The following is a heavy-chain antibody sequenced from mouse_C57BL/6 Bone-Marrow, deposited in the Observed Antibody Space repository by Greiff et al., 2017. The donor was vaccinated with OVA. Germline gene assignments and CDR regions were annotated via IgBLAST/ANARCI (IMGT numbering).Heavy chain of an antibody. Sequence: QVQLKQPGAELVKPGASVKMSCKASGYTFTSYWITWVKQRPGQGLEWIGDIYPGSGSTNYNEKFKSKATLTVDTSSSTAYMQLSSLTSEDSAVYYCARSELGRYYAMDYWGQGTSVTVSS. CDR1: GYTFTSYW. CDR2: IYPGSGST. J-gene: IGHJ4*01. D-gene: IGHD4-1*01. CDR3: ARSELGRYYAMDY. V-gene: IGHV1-55*01.